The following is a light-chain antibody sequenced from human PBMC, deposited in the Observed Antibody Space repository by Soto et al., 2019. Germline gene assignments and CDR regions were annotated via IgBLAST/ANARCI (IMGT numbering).Light chain of an antibody. V-gene: IGKV1-39*01. CDR2: TAS. J-gene: IGKJ4*02. CDR1: QSISTY. Sequence: DIQMTQSPSSLSASVGDRVTITCRASQSISTYLSWYQHKPGKAPNLLIYTASSLQSGVPQRFSGSGSGTEFTLTISSLQLEDFAIYYCEQRSSTPQVTFGGGTKVEIK. CDR3: EQRSSTPQVT.